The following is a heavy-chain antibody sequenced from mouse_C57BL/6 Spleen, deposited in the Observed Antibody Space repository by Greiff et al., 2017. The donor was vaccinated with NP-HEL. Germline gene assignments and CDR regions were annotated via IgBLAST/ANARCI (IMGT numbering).Heavy chain of an antibody. Sequence: QVHVKQPGAELVRPGTSVKLSCKASGYTFTSYWMHWVKQRPGQGLEWIGVIDPSDSYTNYNQKFKGKATLTVDTSSSTAYMQLSSLTSEDSAVYYCARKEGTWFAYWGQGTLVTVSA. CDR3: ARKEGTWFAY. CDR2: IDPSDSYT. J-gene: IGHJ3*01. CDR1: GYTFTSYW. V-gene: IGHV1-59*01.